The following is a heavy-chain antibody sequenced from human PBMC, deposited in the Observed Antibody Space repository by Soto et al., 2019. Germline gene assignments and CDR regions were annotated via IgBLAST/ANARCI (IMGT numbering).Heavy chain of an antibody. CDR1: GFTFSNFA. D-gene: IGHD3-9*01. J-gene: IGHJ4*02. Sequence: GGSLRLSCAASGFTFSNFAMSWVRQAPGKGLEWVSSVSGLGGGTYYADSVKGRFTISRDNSKNTLFLQMSSLTAEDTARYYCAKGLNYDILTPHHVFDYWGQGTQVTVYS. CDR3: AKGLNYDILTPHHVFDY. CDR2: VSGLGGGT. V-gene: IGHV3-23*01.